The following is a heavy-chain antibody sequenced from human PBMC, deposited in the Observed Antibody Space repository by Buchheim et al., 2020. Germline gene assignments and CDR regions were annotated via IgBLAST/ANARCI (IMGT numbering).Heavy chain of an antibody. CDR1: GGSIFTYY. CDR2: MDGSGRS. V-gene: IGHV4-59*01. Sequence: QVQLQESGPGLVKPSETLSLTCSVSGGSIFTYYWSWIRQAPGKGLEWIGYMDGSGRSNYNPSLKSRVTISVDMSKNQFSLNLSSVTAADTAIYYCAKKRSDNWFDPWGQGTL. CDR3: AKKRSDNWFDP. J-gene: IGHJ5*02.